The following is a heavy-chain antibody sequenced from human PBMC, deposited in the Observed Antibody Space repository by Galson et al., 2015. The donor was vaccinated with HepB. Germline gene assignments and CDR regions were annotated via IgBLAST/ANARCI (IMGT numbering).Heavy chain of an antibody. CDR1: GFTFSSYA. CDR3: ARDRGYCSGGSCYSISFDY. CDR2: ISYDGSNK. J-gene: IGHJ4*02. D-gene: IGHD2-15*01. V-gene: IGHV3-30-3*01. Sequence: SLRLSCAASGFTFSSYAMHWVRQAPGKGLEWVAVISYDGSNKYYADSVKGRFTISRDNSKNTLYLQMNSLRAEDTAVYYCARDRGYCSGGSCYSISFDYWGQGTLVTVSS.